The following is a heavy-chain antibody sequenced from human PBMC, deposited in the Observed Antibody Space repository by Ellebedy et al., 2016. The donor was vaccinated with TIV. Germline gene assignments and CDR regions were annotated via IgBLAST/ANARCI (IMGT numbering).Heavy chain of an antibody. J-gene: IGHJ4*02. Sequence: PGGSLRLSCAASGFTFSSYWMHWVRQAPGKGLVWVSRINSDGNTTSYADSVKGRFTISRDNAKNTLYLQMNSLRVEDTAVYYCARAPLGATWLYYFDYWGQGTLVTVSS. D-gene: IGHD1-26*01. V-gene: IGHV3-74*01. CDR2: INSDGNTT. CDR1: GFTFSSYW. CDR3: ARAPLGATWLYYFDY.